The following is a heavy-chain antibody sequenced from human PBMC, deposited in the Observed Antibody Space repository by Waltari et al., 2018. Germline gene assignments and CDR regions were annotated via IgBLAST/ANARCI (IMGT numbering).Heavy chain of an antibody. V-gene: IGHV1-2*02. Sequence: SGAEVKKPGASVKVSCKASGYTFTGYYMHWVRQAPGQGLEWMGWINPNSGGTNYAQKFQGRVTMTRDTSISTAYMELSRLRSDDTAVYYCARDPTHLLAARPDYYGMDVWGQGTTVTVSS. J-gene: IGHJ6*02. D-gene: IGHD6-6*01. CDR3: ARDPTHLLAARPDYYGMDV. CDR2: INPNSGGT. CDR1: GYTFTGYY.